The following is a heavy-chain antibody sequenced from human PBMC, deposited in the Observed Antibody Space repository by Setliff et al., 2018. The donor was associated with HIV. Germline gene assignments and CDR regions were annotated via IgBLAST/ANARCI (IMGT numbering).Heavy chain of an antibody. J-gene: IGHJ4*02. V-gene: IGHV3-7*03. CDR1: GFTFSTSW. Sequence: PGGSLRLSCAASGFTFSTSWMTWVRQAPGQGLEWVANIKGDGSDEYYVDSAKGRFTISRDNAKNSLYLQMNSLRAEDTAIYYCASSRPPDDSSGFLDHWGQGTLVTVSS. CDR3: ASSRPPDDSSGFLDH. CDR2: IKGDGSDE. D-gene: IGHD3-22*01.